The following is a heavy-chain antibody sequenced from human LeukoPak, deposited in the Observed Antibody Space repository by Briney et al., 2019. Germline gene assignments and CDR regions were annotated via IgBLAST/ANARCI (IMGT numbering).Heavy chain of an antibody. V-gene: IGHV4-59*01. J-gene: IGHJ4*02. D-gene: IGHD3-3*02. CDR1: GGSITRYY. Sequence: SQTLSLTCTVSGGSITRYYWSWIRQPPGKGLEWIGDIYYSGSTNYNPSLKSRVTISEDTSKNQYSLKLSSVTAADTAVYYCARGRFLLAYWGRGTVVTVTA. CDR3: ARGRFLLAY. CDR2: IYYSGST.